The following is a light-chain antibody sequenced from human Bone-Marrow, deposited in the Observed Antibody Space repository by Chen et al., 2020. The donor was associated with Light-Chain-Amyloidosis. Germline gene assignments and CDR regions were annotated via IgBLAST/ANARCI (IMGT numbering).Light chain of an antibody. CDR1: QNIGDW. J-gene: IGKJ2*01. CDR3: QQYRSFTFT. CDR2: KGS. V-gene: IGKV1-5*03. Sequence: DIWMTHSPSTLPAAVGDRVTITCRASQNIGDWLAWFQQKPGKAPKLLISKGSNLESGVPSRFTGSGSGTEFTLTINSLQPDDFATYFCQQYRSFTFTFGQGTKL.